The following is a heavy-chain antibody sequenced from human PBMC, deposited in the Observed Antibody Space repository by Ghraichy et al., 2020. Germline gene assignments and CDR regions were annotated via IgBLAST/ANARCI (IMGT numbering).Heavy chain of an antibody. V-gene: IGHV1-18*01. CDR2: ISAYNGNT. D-gene: IGHD2-21*02. Sequence: ASVKVSCKASGYTFTSYGISWVRQAPGQGLEWMGWISAYNGNTNYAQKLQGRVTMTTDTSTSTAYMELRSLRSDDTAVYYCARDQGEGVVTATPRYWGQGTLVTVSS. CDR3: ARDQGEGVVTATPRY. CDR1: GYTFTSYG. J-gene: IGHJ4*02.